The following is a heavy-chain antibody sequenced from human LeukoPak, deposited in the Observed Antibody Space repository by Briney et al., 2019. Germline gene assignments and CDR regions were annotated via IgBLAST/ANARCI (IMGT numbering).Heavy chain of an antibody. CDR3: ARDIGYCSSTSCYMAGWFDP. CDR1: GGSISSYY. V-gene: IGHV4-59*01. D-gene: IGHD2-2*02. CDR2: IYYSGST. Sequence: SETLSLTCTVSGGSISSYYWSWLRQPPGKGLEWIGYIYYSGSTNYNPSLKSRVTISVDTSKNQFSLKLSSVTAADTAVYYCARDIGYCSSTSCYMAGWFDPWGQGTLVTVSS. J-gene: IGHJ5*02.